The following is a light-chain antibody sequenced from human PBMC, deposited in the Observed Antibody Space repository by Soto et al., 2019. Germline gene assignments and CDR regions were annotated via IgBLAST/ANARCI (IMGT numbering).Light chain of an antibody. CDR3: QPYDSSLSNV. J-gene: IGLJ1*01. V-gene: IGLV1-40*01. CDR2: GNS. CDR1: SSNIGAGYD. Sequence: QSVLTQPPSVSGAPGQRVTISCTGSSSNIGAGYDVHWYQQIPGTAPKLLIYGNSNRPSGVSDRFSGSKSGTSASLAITGLQAADEADFYCQPYDSSLSNVFGTGTNLTVL.